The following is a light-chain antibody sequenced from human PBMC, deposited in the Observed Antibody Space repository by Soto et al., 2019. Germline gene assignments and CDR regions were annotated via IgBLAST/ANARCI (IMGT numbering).Light chain of an antibody. CDR2: AAS. J-gene: IGKJ5*01. CDR1: QSIDSW. CDR3: QQSYVTPPIT. V-gene: IGKV1-39*01. Sequence: QSPSTLSASVGDRVTITCRASQSIDSWLAWYQQKPGKAPKLLINAASNLRSGVPSRFSGSGSGTDFTLTITSLQPEDFAFYYCQQSYVTPPITFGQGTRLEIK.